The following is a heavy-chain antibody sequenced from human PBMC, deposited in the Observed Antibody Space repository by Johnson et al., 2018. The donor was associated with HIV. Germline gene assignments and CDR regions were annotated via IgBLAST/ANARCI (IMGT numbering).Heavy chain of an antibody. V-gene: IGHV3-30-3*01. CDR2: ISYAGDNQ. J-gene: IGHJ3*02. CDR3: AKGYYDSPFGFDI. CDR1: GFTFNTYA. Sequence: QVQLVESGGGVVQPGRSLKLSCTVSGFTFNTYAMYWVRQALGRGLEWVAVISYAGDNQYYADSVKGRFTISRDNSKNTLYLQMHNLTTEDTAVYYCAKGYYDSPFGFDIWGQGTMVIVSS. D-gene: IGHD3-3*01.